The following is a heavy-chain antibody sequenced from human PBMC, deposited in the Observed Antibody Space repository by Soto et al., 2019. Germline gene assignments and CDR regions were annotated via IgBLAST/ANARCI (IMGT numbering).Heavy chain of an antibody. Sequence: QVQLVESGGGVVQPGRSLRLSCAASGFTFSSYGMHWVRQAPGKGLEWVAVISYDGSNKYYADSVKGRFTISRDNSENTLYLQMNSLRAEDTAVYYCSGYYFDYWGQGTLVTVSS. D-gene: IGHD3-10*01. V-gene: IGHV3-30*03. CDR2: ISYDGSNK. J-gene: IGHJ4*02. CDR3: SGYYFDY. CDR1: GFTFSSYG.